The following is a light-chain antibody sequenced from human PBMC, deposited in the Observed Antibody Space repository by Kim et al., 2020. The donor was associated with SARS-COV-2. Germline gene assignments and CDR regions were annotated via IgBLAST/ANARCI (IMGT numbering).Light chain of an antibody. Sequence: EIVLTQSPGTLSLSPGETATLSCRASQNVDNDYLAWFRQKPGQPPRLLIYGTSTRASGIPDRVSGSGSGTDFTLTISRLEPEDFAVYYCHQYDSSPQTFGQGTKLEI. J-gene: IGKJ2*01. CDR3: HQYDSSPQT. CDR2: GTS. V-gene: IGKV3-20*01. CDR1: QNVDNDY.